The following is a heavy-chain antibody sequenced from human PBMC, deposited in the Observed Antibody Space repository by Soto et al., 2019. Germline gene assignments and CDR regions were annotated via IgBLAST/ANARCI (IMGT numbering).Heavy chain of an antibody. Sequence: PXETLSLTCTVSGGSISSSSYYWGWIRQPPGKGLEWIGSIYYSGSTYYNPSLKSRVTISVDTSKNQFSLKLSSVTAADTAVYYCASTYYDYIWGRYRFDYWGQGTLVTVSS. J-gene: IGHJ4*01. CDR3: ASTYYDYIWGRYRFDY. CDR1: GGSISSSSYY. D-gene: IGHD3-16*02. CDR2: IYYSGST. V-gene: IGHV4-39*01.